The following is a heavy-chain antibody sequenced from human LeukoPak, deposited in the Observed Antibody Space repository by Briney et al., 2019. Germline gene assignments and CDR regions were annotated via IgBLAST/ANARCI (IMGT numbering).Heavy chain of an antibody. J-gene: IGHJ4*02. CDR1: GFTFSNAW. V-gene: IGHV3-15*01. Sequence: GGSLRLSCAASGFTFSNAWMSWVRQAPGKGLEWVGRIKSKTDGGTTDYAAPVKGRFTISRDDSKNTLYLQMNSLKTEDTAVYYCTTDFHYDSSGYDFDYWGQGTLVTVSS. CDR3: TTDFHYDSSGYDFDY. CDR2: IKSKTDGGTT. D-gene: IGHD3-22*01.